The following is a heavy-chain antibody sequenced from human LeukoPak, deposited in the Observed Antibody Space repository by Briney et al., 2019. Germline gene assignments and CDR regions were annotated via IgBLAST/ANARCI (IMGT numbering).Heavy chain of an antibody. CDR1: GYTFTSYD. CDR3: ARAYRSTAYYDYVWGSYRLGF. J-gene: IGHJ4*02. D-gene: IGHD3-16*02. V-gene: IGHV1-8*03. Sequence: ASVKVSCKASGYTFTSYDINWVRQATGQGLEWMGWMNPNSGNTGYAQKFQGRVTITRNTSISTAYMELSSLRSEDTAVYYCARAYRSTAYYDYVWGSYRLGFWGQGTLVTVSS. CDR2: MNPNSGNT.